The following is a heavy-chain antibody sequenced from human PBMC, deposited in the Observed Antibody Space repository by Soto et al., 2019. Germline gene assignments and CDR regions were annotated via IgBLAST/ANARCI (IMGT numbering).Heavy chain of an antibody. CDR2: ISAYNGNT. D-gene: IGHD3-10*01. J-gene: IGHJ4*02. CDR3: ARDPYYYGSGEAHIDY. Sequence: ASVKVSCKASGYTFTSYGISWVRQAPGQGLEWMGWISAYNGNTNYAQKLQGRVTMTTDTSTSTAYMELRSLRSDDTAVYYCARDPYYYGSGEAHIDYWGQGTLVTAPQ. CDR1: GYTFTSYG. V-gene: IGHV1-18*04.